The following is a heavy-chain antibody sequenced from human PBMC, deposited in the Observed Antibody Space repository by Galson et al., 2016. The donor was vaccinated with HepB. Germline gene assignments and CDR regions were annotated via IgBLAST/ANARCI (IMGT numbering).Heavy chain of an antibody. CDR2: IYHSGTT. V-gene: IGHV4-31*03. J-gene: IGHJ4*02. Sequence: TLSLTCTVSGDPISSGGYYWSWIRQHPGKGLEWIGYIYHSGTTHYNPSLKSRVTISVDTSKNQFSLNLSSVTAADTALYYCAREGGYYDSSGHYYSTPFDYWGQGALVTVSS. CDR3: AREGGYYDSSGHYYSTPFDY. CDR1: GDPISSGGYY. D-gene: IGHD3-22*01.